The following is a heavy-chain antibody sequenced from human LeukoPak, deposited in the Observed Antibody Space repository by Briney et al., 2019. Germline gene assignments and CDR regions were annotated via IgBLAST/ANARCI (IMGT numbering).Heavy chain of an antibody. D-gene: IGHD6-13*01. J-gene: IGHJ4*02. CDR2: ISGSGGRT. V-gene: IGHV3-23*01. CDR3: ASRPGHSNDWYVGIDY. CDR1: GWGFSNYP. Sequence: TGGFLGPSCAASGWGFSNYPMSWVRQAPGKLLEWVSFISGSGGRTYYADSVKGRFTISRDNSKNTLYLQMNSLRAEDTALYYCASRPGHSNDWYVGIDYWGQGTLVTVSS.